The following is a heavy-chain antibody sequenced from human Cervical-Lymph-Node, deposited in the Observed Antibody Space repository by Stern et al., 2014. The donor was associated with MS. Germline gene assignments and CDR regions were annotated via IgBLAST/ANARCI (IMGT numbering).Heavy chain of an antibody. Sequence: QLQLQESGPRLVKPSQTLSLTCTVSGVSISSGAYYWSWIRQPPGKGLEWIGYIYYSGNTYSNPSLKSRLTISVDTSKNQFSLKLSSVTAADTAVYYCARERGYGDPFDYWGQGTLVTVSS. V-gene: IGHV4-30-4*01. CDR3: ARERGYGDPFDY. D-gene: IGHD4-17*01. J-gene: IGHJ4*02. CDR1: GVSISSGAYY. CDR2: IYYSGNT.